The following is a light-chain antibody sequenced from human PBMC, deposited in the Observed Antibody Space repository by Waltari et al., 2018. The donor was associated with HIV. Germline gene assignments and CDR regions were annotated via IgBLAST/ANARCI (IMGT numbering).Light chain of an antibody. CDR3: QEYKTYSGT. J-gene: IGKJ1*01. CDR2: QAS. Sequence: DIQMTQSPSPLSASVGDRVTITCRASQSILHWLAWYQQKPGQAPKLLIYQASSLAWGVPSRFSASGSGTEFTLTISSLQPDDFATYFCQEYKTYSGTFGQGTKVEIK. V-gene: IGKV1-5*03. CDR1: QSILHW.